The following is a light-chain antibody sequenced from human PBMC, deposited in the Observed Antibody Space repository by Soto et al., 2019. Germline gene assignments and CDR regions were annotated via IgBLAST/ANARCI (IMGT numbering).Light chain of an antibody. CDR3: SSYTSISTLSYV. CDR2: DVS. V-gene: IGLV2-14*01. CDR1: SSDVGGYNY. J-gene: IGLJ1*01. Sequence: QSALTQPASVSGSPGQSITISCTGTSSDVGGYNYVSWYQQHPGKAPKLMIYDVSNRPSGVSNRFSGSKSGNTASLTISGLQAEDEADYYCSSYTSISTLSYVFGTGTKLTVL.